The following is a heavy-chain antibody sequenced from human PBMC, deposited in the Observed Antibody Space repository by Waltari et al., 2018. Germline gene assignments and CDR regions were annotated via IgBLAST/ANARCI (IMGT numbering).Heavy chain of an antibody. J-gene: IGHJ4*02. CDR1: GVTLGSEG. D-gene: IGHD6-19*01. CDR2: IRYDGSNE. Sequence: QVQLVESGGGVVEPGGSLGLPWAASGVTLGSEGMHWVRPAPGKGLEWVAFIRYDGSNEYYADYVKGRFTISRDNSKNTLYLQMNSLRPEDTAVYYCAKESGGGSGWHIDYWGQGTLVTVSS. V-gene: IGHV3-30*02. CDR3: AKESGGGSGWHIDY.